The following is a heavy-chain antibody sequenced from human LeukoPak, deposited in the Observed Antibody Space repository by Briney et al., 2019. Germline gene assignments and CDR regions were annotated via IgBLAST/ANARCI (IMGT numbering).Heavy chain of an antibody. Sequence: GGSLRLSCAASGFTVSSNYMSRVRQAPGKGLEWVSVIYSDGSTYYADSVKGRFTISRDNSKNTLYLQMNSLRAEDTAVYYCARDKVYYYDSSGYSYYWYFDLWGRGTLVTVSS. CDR1: GFTVSSNY. V-gene: IGHV3-66*01. J-gene: IGHJ2*01. D-gene: IGHD3-22*01. CDR2: IYSDGST. CDR3: ARDKVYYYDSSGYSYYWYFDL.